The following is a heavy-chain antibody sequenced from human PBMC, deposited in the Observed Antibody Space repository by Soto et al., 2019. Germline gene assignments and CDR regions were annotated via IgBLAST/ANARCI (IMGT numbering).Heavy chain of an antibody. CDR2: ISGSGGAT. D-gene: IGHD4-4*01. CDR3: AKEGYSSVYQYYMDV. Sequence: EVQLLDSGGGLVQPGGSLRLSCAASGFTFSSYAMSWVRQAPGKGLEWVSGISGSGGATYYADSVKGRFTISRDNFKNTLYLQMSSLRAEDTAVYFFAKEGYSSVYQYYMDVWGKGTTVTVSS. CDR1: GFTFSSYA. V-gene: IGHV3-23*01. J-gene: IGHJ6*03.